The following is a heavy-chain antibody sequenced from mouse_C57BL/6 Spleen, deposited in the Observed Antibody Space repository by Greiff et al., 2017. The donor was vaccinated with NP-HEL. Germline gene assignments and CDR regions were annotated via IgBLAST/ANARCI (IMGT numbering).Heavy chain of an antibody. J-gene: IGHJ4*01. Sequence: QVQLQQPGAELVKPGASVKMSCKASGYTFTSYWITWVKQRPGQGLEWIGDIYPGSGSTYYTEKFKSKATLTVDTSSSTAYMQLSSLTSEDSAVYYCARRDGSLYAMDYWGQGTSVTVSS. CDR3: ARRDGSLYAMDY. D-gene: IGHD1-1*01. V-gene: IGHV1-55*01. CDR1: GYTFTSYW. CDR2: IYPGSGST.